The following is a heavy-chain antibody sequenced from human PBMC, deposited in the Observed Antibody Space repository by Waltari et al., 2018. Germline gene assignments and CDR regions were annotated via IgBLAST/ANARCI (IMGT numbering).Heavy chain of an antibody. Sequence: EVQLVESGGDLVQPGGSLRPSCAASGFTFSNYWMHWVRQAPGKGLAWVSRINVDGSSTVYANSVAGRFTISRDNAKNTVYLEMSGLRAEDTAVYYCTRGEINYSRFDYWGQGSLVTVSS. CDR2: INVDGSST. CDR3: TRGEINYSRFDY. V-gene: IGHV3-74*01. J-gene: IGHJ4*02. CDR1: GFTFSNYW. D-gene: IGHD4-4*01.